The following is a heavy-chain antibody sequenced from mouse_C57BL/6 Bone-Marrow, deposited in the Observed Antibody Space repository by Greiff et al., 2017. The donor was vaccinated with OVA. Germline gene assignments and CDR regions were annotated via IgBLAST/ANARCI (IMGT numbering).Heavy chain of an antibody. Sequence: QVQLKESGAELARPGASVKMSCKASGYTFTSYTMHWVKQRPGQGLEWIGYINPSSGYTKYNQKFKDKATLTADKSSSTAYMQLSSPTSEDSAVYYCARESSMDYWGQGTSVTVSS. CDR3: ARESSMDY. J-gene: IGHJ4*01. V-gene: IGHV1-4*01. CDR1: GYTFTSYT. CDR2: INPSSGYT.